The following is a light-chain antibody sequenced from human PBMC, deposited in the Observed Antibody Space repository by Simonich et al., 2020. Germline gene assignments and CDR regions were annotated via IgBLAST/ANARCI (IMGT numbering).Light chain of an antibody. V-gene: IGKV4-1*01. CDR2: CAA. CDR1: QSVLSSSNNKNY. CDR3: QQYYSTPYT. J-gene: IGKJ2*01. Sequence: DIVMTQSPDSMAVSLGERATINLNSSQSVLSSSNNKNYLAWYQQKPRQPPKMLIYCAATRESGVPDRFSGSGSGTDFTLTISSLQAEDVAVYYCQQYYSTPYTFGQGTKLEIK.